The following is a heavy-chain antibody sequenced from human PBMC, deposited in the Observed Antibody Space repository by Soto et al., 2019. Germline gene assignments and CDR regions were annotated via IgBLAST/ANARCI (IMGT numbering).Heavy chain of an antibody. D-gene: IGHD3-16*01. CDR1: GYTPTNYD. J-gene: IGHJ4*02. Sequence: QVPLVQSGPEVKKPGASVTVSCKTSGYTPTNYDIGWVRQPPGQGLEWMGWISAYNGNRNSAQKLQGRLTMTTDTYMKTANMELRGLRSDDRAVYFCASALYRWANYYGFDYWGQGNLVTVSS. CDR2: ISAYNGNR. CDR3: ASALYRWANYYGFDY. V-gene: IGHV1-18*01.